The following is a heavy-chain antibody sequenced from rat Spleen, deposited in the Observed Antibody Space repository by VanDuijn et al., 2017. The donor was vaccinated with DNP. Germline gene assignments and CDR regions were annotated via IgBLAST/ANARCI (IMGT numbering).Heavy chain of an antibody. CDR2: ITNTGDHT. CDR1: GFTFSNNW. J-gene: IGHJ2*01. V-gene: IGHV5-31*01. Sequence: EVQLMESGGGLVQPGRSLKLSCAASGFTFSNNWLNWIRQAPGKGLEWVASITNTGDHTYYSDSVKGRFTISRDNAQSTLYLQMDSLRSEDTATYYCARLSDYWCQGVMVTVSS. CDR3: ARLSDY.